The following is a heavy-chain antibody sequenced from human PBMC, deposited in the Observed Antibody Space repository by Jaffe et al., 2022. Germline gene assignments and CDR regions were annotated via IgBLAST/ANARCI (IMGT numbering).Heavy chain of an antibody. D-gene: IGHD2-2*01. V-gene: IGHV3-30*18. CDR2: ISYDGSNK. J-gene: IGHJ3*02. CDR3: AKSIRPYQLLWKDAFDI. Sequence: QVQLVESGGGVVQPGRSLRLSCAASGFTFSSYGMHWVRQAPGKGLEWVAVISYDGSNKYYADSVKGRFTISRDNSKNTLYLQMNSLRAEDTAVYYCAKSIRPYQLLWKDAFDIWGQGTMVTVSS. CDR1: GFTFSSYG.